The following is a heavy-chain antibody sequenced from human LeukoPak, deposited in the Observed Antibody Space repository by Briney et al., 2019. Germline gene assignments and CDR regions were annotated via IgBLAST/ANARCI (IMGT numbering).Heavy chain of an antibody. CDR3: ASRYYYDSSGYYERFDY. Sequence: GGSLRLSCAASGFTFSSYWMHWVRQAPGKGLEWVSYISSSSSTIYYADSVKGRFTISRDNAKNSLYLQMNSLRAEDTAVYYCASRYYYDSSGYYERFDYWGQGTLVTVSS. CDR2: ISSSSSTI. J-gene: IGHJ4*02. D-gene: IGHD3-22*01. V-gene: IGHV3-48*01. CDR1: GFTFSSYW.